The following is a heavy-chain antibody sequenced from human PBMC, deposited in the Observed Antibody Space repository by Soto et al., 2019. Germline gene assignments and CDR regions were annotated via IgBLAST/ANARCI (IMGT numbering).Heavy chain of an antibody. J-gene: IGHJ6*02. CDR2: IKSKTDGGTT. CDR3: TTEGLRLGYYYGMDV. D-gene: IGHD5-12*01. CDR1: GFTFSNAW. V-gene: IGHV3-15*01. Sequence: EVQLVESGGGLVKPGGSLRLSCAASGFTFSNAWMSWVRQAPGKGLEWVGRIKSKTDGGTTDYAAPVKGRFTISRDDSKNTLYLQMNSLKTEDTAVYYCTTEGLRLGYYYGMDVWGQGTTVTVSS.